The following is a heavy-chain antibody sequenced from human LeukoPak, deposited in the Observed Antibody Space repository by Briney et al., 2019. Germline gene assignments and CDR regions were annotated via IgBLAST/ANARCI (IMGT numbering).Heavy chain of an antibody. J-gene: IGHJ4*02. CDR1: GYTFTGYY. CDR2: INPNSGGT. D-gene: IGHD6-6*01. CDR3: ARGAYRYSSSSRAFDY. V-gene: IGHV1-2*02. Sequence: ASVTVSFMPSGYTFTGYYMHWVRQAPGQGLAWMGWINPNSGGTNYAQKFQGRVTMTRDTSISTAYMELSRLRSDDTAVYYCARGAYRYSSSSRAFDYWGQGTLVTVSS.